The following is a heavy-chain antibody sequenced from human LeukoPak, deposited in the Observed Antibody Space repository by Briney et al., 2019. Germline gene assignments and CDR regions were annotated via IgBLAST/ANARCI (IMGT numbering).Heavy chain of an antibody. V-gene: IGHV4-38-2*02. J-gene: IGHJ4*02. CDR2: FYHGGST. CDR1: GYSISTGYY. Sequence: SETLSLTCTVSGYSISTGYYWDWIRQPPGKGLEWIGTFYHGGSTYYNPSLKSRVTMSVDTSKNQFSLKLSSVTAADTAVYYCARGAWDILTGYWEYYFDYWGQGTLVTVSS. CDR3: ARGAWDILTGYWEYYFDY. D-gene: IGHD3-9*01.